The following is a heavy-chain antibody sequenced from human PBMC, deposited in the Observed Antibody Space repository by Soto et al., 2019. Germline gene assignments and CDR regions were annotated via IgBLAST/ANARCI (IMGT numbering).Heavy chain of an antibody. CDR3: AHRVSTNLVVMCVGRGFDN. J-gene: IGHJ5*02. Sequence: QITLDESGPTLVRPTHTLTLTCNFSGFSLTANGENVAWIRQAPGKTLEWLAIIYWANNKRFIPSLRNILTITKDTSNKQVVLTVSDMNSDDSGTYYCAHRVSTNLVVMCVGRGFDNWGPGVPVTVSS. V-gene: IGHV2-5*02. CDR1: GFSLTANGEN. CDR2: IYWANNK.